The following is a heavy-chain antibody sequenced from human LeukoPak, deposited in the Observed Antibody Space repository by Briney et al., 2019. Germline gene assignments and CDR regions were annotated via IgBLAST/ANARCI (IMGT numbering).Heavy chain of an antibody. J-gene: IGHJ4*02. CDR1: GFSFSNYE. CDR2: ISSSGSTT. D-gene: IGHD3-10*01. CDR3: ARTSGLF. Sequence: GGSLRLPCAGSGFSFSNYEMNWVRQAAGNGLEWVSYISSSGSTTYYADSVKGRLTISRDNAKNSLFLQMNSLRAEDTAVYYCARTSGLFWGQGALVTVSS. V-gene: IGHV3-48*03.